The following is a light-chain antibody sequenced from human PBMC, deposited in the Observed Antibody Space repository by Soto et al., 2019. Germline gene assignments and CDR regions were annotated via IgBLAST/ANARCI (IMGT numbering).Light chain of an antibody. CDR1: QSVRSH. Sequence: EVVMTQSPATLSVSPGERATLSCRASQSVRSHLAWYQQKPGQAPSLLILGASTRATGVPARVSGSESGTEFTLTISSLQSADVEVYFCQQYNDWPRTVGGGTKVEIK. J-gene: IGKJ4*01. V-gene: IGKV3-15*01. CDR2: GAS. CDR3: QQYNDWPRT.